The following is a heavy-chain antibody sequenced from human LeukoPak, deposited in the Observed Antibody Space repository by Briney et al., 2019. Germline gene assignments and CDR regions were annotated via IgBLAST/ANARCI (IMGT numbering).Heavy chain of an antibody. Sequence: SETLSLTCAVYGGSFSGYYWSWIRQPPGKGLEWIGEINHSGSTNYNPSLKSRVTISVDTSKNQFSLKLSSVTAADTAVYYCARRMVRGVIPKHLLDYWGQGTLVTVSS. D-gene: IGHD3-10*01. J-gene: IGHJ4*02. CDR3: ARRMVRGVIPKHLLDY. CDR2: INHSGST. V-gene: IGHV4-34*01. CDR1: GGSFSGYY.